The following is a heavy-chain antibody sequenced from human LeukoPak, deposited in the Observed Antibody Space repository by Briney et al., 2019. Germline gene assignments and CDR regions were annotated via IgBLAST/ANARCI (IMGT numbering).Heavy chain of an antibody. V-gene: IGHV3-48*04. Sequence: GGSLRLSCAASGFTFSSYSMNWVRQAPGKGLEWVSYISSSSSTIYYADSVKGRFTISRDNAKNSLYLQMNSLRAEDTAVYYCARGGGSYYTFAFDIWGQGTMVTVSS. J-gene: IGHJ3*02. CDR1: GFTFSSYS. CDR3: ARGGGSYYTFAFDI. D-gene: IGHD1-26*01. CDR2: ISSSSSTI.